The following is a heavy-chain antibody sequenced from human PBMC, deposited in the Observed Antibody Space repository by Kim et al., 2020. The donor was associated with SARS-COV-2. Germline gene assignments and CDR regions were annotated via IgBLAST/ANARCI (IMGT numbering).Heavy chain of an antibody. V-gene: IGHV3-23*03. CDR2: IYSGGSST. D-gene: IGHD6-13*01. Sequence: GGSLRLSCAASGFTFSSYAMSWVRQAPGKGLEWVSVIYSGGSSTYYADSVKGRFTISRDNSKNTLYLQMNSLRAEDTAVYYCAKDPGSSSWLKHYYFDYWGQGTLVTVSS. CDR3: AKDPGSSSWLKHYYFDY. J-gene: IGHJ4*02. CDR1: GFTFSSYA.